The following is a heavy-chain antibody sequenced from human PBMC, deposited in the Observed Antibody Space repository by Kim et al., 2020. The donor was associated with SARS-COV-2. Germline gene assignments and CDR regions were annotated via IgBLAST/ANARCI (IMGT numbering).Heavy chain of an antibody. CDR3: ARGWVGPDAFDI. V-gene: IGHV3-53*01. Sequence: YYADSVKGRFTISRDNSKNTLYLQMNSLRAEDTAVYYCARGWVGPDAFDIWGRGTMVTVSS. D-gene: IGHD3-10*01. J-gene: IGHJ3*02.